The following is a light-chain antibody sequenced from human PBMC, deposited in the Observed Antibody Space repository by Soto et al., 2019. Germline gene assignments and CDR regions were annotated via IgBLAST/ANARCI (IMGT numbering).Light chain of an antibody. J-gene: IGLJ1*01. CDR2: EVT. CDR1: SSDVGGYHY. CDR3: SSYTSRTSPHV. V-gene: IGLV2-14*01. Sequence: QSALTQPASVSGSPGQSITIPCTGTSSDVGGYHYVSWYQQYPVKAPKLMIYEVTNRPSGVSNRFSGSKSGNTASLTISGLQAEDEADYYCSSYTSRTSPHVFGTGTKLTV.